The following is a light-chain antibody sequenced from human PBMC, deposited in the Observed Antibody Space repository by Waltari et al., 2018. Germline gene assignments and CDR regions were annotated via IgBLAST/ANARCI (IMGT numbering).Light chain of an antibody. CDR2: DVS. CDR1: SSDVGSSTF. CDR3: SAYTRRGTWV. J-gene: IGLJ3*02. Sequence: QSAPTQPAPASGPSGQSTNILRSGTSSDVGSSTFVPWYQQHPGKAPKLVIYDVSNRPSGISNRFSGSTSGNSASLTISGLQTEDEADYYCSAYTRRGTWVFGGGTRLTVL. V-gene: IGLV2-14*03.